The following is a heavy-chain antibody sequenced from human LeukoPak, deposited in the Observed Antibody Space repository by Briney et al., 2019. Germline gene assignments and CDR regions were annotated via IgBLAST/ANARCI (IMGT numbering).Heavy chain of an antibody. Sequence: SETLSLTCTVSGGSISSYYWSWIRQPPGKGLEWIGYIYYSGSTNYNPSLKSRVTISVDTSKNQFSLKLSSVTAADTAVYYCARWSSGYVSDYWGQGTLVTVSS. V-gene: IGHV4-59*01. D-gene: IGHD3-22*01. CDR2: IYYSGST. CDR3: ARWSSGYVSDY. J-gene: IGHJ4*02. CDR1: GGSISSYY.